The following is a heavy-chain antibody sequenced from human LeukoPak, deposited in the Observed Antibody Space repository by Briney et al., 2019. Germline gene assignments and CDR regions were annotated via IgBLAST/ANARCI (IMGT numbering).Heavy chain of an antibody. V-gene: IGHV3-53*01. J-gene: IGHJ4*02. Sequence: GGSLRLSCAASGFTFSSYSMNWVRQAPGKGLEWVSLIYSGGTTYYADSVKDRFTLSRDDSKNTLYLQMNNLRAEDTAMYYCTRGRLYLDYWGQGTLVTVSS. CDR1: GFTFSSYS. CDR3: TRGRLYLDY. CDR2: IYSGGTT.